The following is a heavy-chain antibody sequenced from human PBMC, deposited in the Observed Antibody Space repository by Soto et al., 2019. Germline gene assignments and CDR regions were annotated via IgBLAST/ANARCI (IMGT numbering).Heavy chain of an antibody. CDR3: AXXXXTRGMDV. CDR1: GYTFTSYD. J-gene: IGHJ6*02. V-gene: IGHV1-8*01. CDR2: MNPNSGNT. Sequence: QVQLVQSGAEVKKPGASVKVSCKASGYTFTSYDINWVRQATGQGLEWMGWMNPNSGNTGYAQKFQGRVTMTRNTSLTTAYMELSSLRSEDTAVYXXAXXXXTRGMDVWGQGTTVTVSS.